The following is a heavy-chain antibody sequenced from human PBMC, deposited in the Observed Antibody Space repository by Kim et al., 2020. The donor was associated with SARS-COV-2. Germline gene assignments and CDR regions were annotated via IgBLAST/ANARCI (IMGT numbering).Heavy chain of an antibody. D-gene: IGHD6-13*01. V-gene: IGHV4-39*01. Sequence: SETLSLTCTVSGGSISSSSYYWGWIRQPPGKGLEWIGSIYYSGSTYYNPSLKSRVTISVDTSKNQFSLKLSSVTAADTAVYYCARHVVRLFMAAAPYYFDFWGQGTLVTVSS. J-gene: IGHJ4*02. CDR2: IYYSGST. CDR3: ARHVVRLFMAAAPYYFDF. CDR1: GGSISSSSYY.